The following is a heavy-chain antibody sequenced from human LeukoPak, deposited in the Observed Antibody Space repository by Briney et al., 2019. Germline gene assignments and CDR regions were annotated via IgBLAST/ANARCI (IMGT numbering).Heavy chain of an antibody. Sequence: GRSLRLSCAASGFTFSYYGMHWVRQAPGKGLEWVALISSGGSNKYYADSAKGRFTISRDNSKNTLYLQMSSLRAEDTAIYYCASGDYVDYWGQGTLVTVSS. CDR1: GFTFSYYG. V-gene: IGHV3-30*03. CDR2: ISSGGSNK. CDR3: ASGDYVDY. J-gene: IGHJ4*02. D-gene: IGHD4-17*01.